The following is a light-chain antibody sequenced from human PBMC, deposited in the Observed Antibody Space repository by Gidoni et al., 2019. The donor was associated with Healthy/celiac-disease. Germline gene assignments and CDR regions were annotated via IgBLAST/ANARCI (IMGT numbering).Light chain of an antibody. CDR1: HSVISSY. J-gene: IGKJ2*02. V-gene: IGKV3-20*01. Sequence: EIVLTPSPGTLSLSPGARATLTCRASHSVISSYLAWYQQKPGQAPRLLIYGASSMDTGIPARFSGSGSGTDFTLTISRLEPEDFAVYYCQQYGSSPRTFGQGTKLEIK. CDR2: GAS. CDR3: QQYGSSPRT.